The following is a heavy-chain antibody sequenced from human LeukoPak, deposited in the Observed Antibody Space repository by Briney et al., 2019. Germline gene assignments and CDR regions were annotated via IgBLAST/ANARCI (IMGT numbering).Heavy chain of an antibody. CDR3: ARDARYCSSTSCYTSFDP. CDR2: IYYSGST. V-gene: IGHV4-59*11. D-gene: IGHD2-2*02. Sequence: SETLSLTCTVSRGSISSHYWSWIRQRPGKGLEWIGYIYYSGSTNYNPSLKSRVTISVDTSKNQFSLKLSSVTAADTAVYYCARDARYCSSTSCYTSFDPWGQGTLVTVSS. CDR1: RGSISSHY. J-gene: IGHJ5*02.